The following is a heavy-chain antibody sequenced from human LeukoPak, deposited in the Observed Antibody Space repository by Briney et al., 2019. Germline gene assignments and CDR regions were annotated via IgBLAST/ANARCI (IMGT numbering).Heavy chain of an antibody. CDR2: IYPADSDT. Sequence: GESLKISCKGSGYSFTNYWITWVRQMPGKGLEWMGIIYPADSDTKYSPSFQGQVTISADKSISTAYLQWSSLKASDTAMYYCARRAQYYYDSSGLYYFDYWGQGTLVTVSS. D-gene: IGHD3-22*01. CDR1: GYSFTNYW. V-gene: IGHV5-51*01. J-gene: IGHJ4*02. CDR3: ARRAQYYYDSSGLYYFDY.